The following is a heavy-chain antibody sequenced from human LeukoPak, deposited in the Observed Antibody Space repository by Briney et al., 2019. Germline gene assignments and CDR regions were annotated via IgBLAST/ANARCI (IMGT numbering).Heavy chain of an antibody. CDR1: GGSISSSSYY. Sequence: SETLSLTCTVSGGSISSSSYYWGWIRQPPGKGLEWIGSIYYSGSTYYNPSLKSRVTISVDTSKNQFSLKLSSVTAADTAVYYCARVGRYSYGVDYWGQGTLVTVSS. D-gene: IGHD5-18*01. CDR3: ARVGRYSYGVDY. V-gene: IGHV4-39*07. CDR2: IYYSGST. J-gene: IGHJ4*02.